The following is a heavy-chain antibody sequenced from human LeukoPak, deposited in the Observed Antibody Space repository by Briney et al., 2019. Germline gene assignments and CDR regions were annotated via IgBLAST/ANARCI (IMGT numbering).Heavy chain of an antibody. J-gene: IGHJ6*03. Sequence: ASVKVSCKGSGYTGTDLSMHWVRQAHGKGLEWMGGFDPEDGETIYAQKFQGRVTMTEDTSTDTAYIELSSLRSEDTAVYYCATETKPSGSYAYVSYYYYMDVWGKGTTVPVSS. CDR2: FDPEDGET. V-gene: IGHV1-24*01. D-gene: IGHD1-26*01. CDR3: ATETKPSGSYAYVSYYYYMDV. CDR1: GYTGTDLS.